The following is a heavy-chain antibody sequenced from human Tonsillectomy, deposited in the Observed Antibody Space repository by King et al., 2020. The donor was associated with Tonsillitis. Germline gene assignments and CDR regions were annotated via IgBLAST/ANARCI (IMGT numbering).Heavy chain of an antibody. V-gene: IGHV3-21*03. CDR1: GFTFSDYS. J-gene: IGHJ6*02. CDR2: ISSSSRYI. Sequence: VQLVESGGGLVKPGGSLRLSCAASGFTFSDYSMNWVRQAPGKGLEWVSFISSSSRYIYHPDSLKGRFTITRDNAKNSVYLQMNSLRAEDTGVYYCASVREIVVANLYLHYYGLAVWGQRTTATAPS. D-gene: IGHD2-21*01. CDR3: ASVREIVVANLYLHYYGLAV.